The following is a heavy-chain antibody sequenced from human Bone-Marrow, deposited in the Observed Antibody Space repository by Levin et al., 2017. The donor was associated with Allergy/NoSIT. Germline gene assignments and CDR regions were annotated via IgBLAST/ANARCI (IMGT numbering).Heavy chain of an antibody. CDR2: FDPEDGEA. J-gene: IGHJ4*02. Sequence: VASVKVSCKVSGYTLTEFSMHWVRQAPGQGLEWMGGFDPEDGEAIYAQKFQGRVTMTEDTSTDTASMELSSLRSEDTAMYYCATEPAPGLEKYYDTSGLGDWGQGTLVTVSS. V-gene: IGHV1-24*01. CDR3: ATEPAPGLEKYYDTSGLGD. D-gene: IGHD3-22*01. CDR1: GYTLTEFS.